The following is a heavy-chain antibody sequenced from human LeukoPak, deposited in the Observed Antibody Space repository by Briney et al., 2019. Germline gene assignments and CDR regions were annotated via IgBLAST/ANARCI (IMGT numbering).Heavy chain of an antibody. D-gene: IGHD6-19*01. CDR1: GFTFSSYS. Sequence: GGSLRLSCAASGFTFSSYSMNWVRQAPGKGLEWVSYISSSSSTIYYADSVKGRFTISRDNSKNTLYLQMNSLRAEDTAVYYCAKLPSGKQWLVVHYFDYWGQGTLVTVSS. CDR2: ISSSSSTI. V-gene: IGHV3-48*01. CDR3: AKLPSGKQWLVVHYFDY. J-gene: IGHJ4*02.